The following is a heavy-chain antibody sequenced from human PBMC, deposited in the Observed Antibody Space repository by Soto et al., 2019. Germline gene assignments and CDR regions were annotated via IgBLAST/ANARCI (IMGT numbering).Heavy chain of an antibody. D-gene: IGHD2-8*01. V-gene: IGHV1-2*04. J-gene: IGHJ6*02. CDR1: GYSFTDYH. CDR3: ARGASTDCSNGVCSFFYNKDMDV. Sequence: AAVKVSCKASGYSFTDYHIHWVRQAPGQGLEWLGRINPKSGGTSTAQKFQGWVTMTTDTSISTASMELTRLTSDDTAIYYCARGASTDCSNGVCSFFYNKDMDVWGQGTKGTAS. CDR2: INPKSGGT.